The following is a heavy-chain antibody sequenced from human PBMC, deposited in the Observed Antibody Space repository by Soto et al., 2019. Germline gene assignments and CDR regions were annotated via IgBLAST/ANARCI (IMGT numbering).Heavy chain of an antibody. CDR2: ISYDGNNE. Sequence: HPGGSLRLSCAASGFTFSNYGMHWVRQAPGKGLEWVAMISYDGNNEYYADSVRGRFTISRDNSKNSLYLQMNSLRADDTALYYCAKNHLGKPYYYYYVMDVWGQGTTVTVSS. V-gene: IGHV3-30*18. CDR1: GFTFSNYG. CDR3: AKNHLGKPYYYYYVMDV. J-gene: IGHJ6*02. D-gene: IGHD6-13*01.